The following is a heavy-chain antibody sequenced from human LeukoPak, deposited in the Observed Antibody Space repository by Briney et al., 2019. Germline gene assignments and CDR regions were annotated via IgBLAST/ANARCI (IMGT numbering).Heavy chain of an antibody. V-gene: IGHV4-59*12. Sequence: SETLSLTCTVSGGSISSFYWSWIRQPPGKGLEWIGYIYYSGITNYNPSLKSRVTISVDTSKNQFSLNLNSVTAADTAVYYCARAPPRGYYYGSGSYSNNWFDPWGQGTLVTVSS. CDR2: IYYSGIT. CDR3: ARAPPRGYYYGSGSYSNNWFDP. D-gene: IGHD3-10*01. CDR1: GGSISSFY. J-gene: IGHJ5*02.